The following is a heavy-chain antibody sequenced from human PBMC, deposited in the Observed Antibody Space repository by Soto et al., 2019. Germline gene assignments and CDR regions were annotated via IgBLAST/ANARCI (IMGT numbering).Heavy chain of an antibody. CDR1: GFTFSRYS. J-gene: IGHJ4*02. CDR3: ARDYYDSSGYYTFDY. CDR2: ISESSTTI. D-gene: IGHD3-22*01. Sequence: GGSLRLSCAASGFTFSRYSMNWVRQAPGKGLEWVSYISESSTTIYYADSVKGRFTISRDNAKNSLYLQMNSLRDEDTAVYYCARDYYDSSGYYTFDYWGQGTLVTVSS. V-gene: IGHV3-48*02.